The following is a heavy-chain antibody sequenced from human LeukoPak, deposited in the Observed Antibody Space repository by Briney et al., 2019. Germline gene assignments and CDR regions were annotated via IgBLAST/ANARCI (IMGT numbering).Heavy chain of an antibody. V-gene: IGHV3-30*18. CDR1: GFTFSSYG. Sequence: GGSLRLSCAASGFTFSSYGMHWVRQAPGKGLEWVAVISYDGSNKYYADSVKGRFTISRDNSKNTLYLQMNSLGAEDTAVYYCAKDVGYWGQGTLVTVSS. CDR3: AKDVGY. CDR2: ISYDGSNK. D-gene: IGHD1-26*01. J-gene: IGHJ4*02.